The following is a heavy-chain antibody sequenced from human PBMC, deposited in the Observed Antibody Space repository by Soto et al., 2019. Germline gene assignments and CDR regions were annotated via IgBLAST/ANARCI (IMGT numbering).Heavy chain of an antibody. D-gene: IGHD5-18*01. CDR3: ARGGYSYGVFDY. V-gene: IGHV1-8*01. J-gene: IGHJ4*02. CDR2: MNPNSGNT. CDR1: GYTFTSYD. Sequence: RASVKVSCKASGYTFTSYDINWMRQATGQGLEWMGWMNPNSGNTGYAQKFQGRVTMTRNTSISTAYMELSSLRSEDTAVYYCARGGYSYGVFDYWGQGTLVTVSS.